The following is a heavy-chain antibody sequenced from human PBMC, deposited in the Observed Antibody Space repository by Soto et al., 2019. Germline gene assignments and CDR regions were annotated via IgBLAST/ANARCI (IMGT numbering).Heavy chain of an antibody. CDR3: ARDRDEQKWFGELLLYDY. CDR2: ISSSSSTI. D-gene: IGHD3-10*01. J-gene: IGHJ4*02. V-gene: IGHV3-48*01. Sequence: PGGSLRLSCAASGFTFSSYSMNWVRQAPGKGLEWVSYISSSSSTIYYADSVKGRFTISRDNAKNSLYLQMNSLRAEDTAVYYCARDRDEQKWFGELLLYDYWGQGTLVTVSS. CDR1: GFTFSSYS.